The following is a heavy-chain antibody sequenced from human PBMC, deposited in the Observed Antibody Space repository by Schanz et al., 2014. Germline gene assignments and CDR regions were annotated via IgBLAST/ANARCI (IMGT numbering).Heavy chain of an antibody. Sequence: EVQLLESGGGLVQPGGSLRLSCAASGFTFSAYAMTWVRQIPGKGLEWVSIISGSGGNTYYADAVRGRFTISRDNSKTTVYLQMNSLRAEDTAVYYCARIGGSVFDYWAQGTLVTVSS. D-gene: IGHD3-10*01. CDR2: ISGSGGNT. J-gene: IGHJ4*02. CDR3: ARIGGSVFDY. V-gene: IGHV3-23*01. CDR1: GFTFSAYA.